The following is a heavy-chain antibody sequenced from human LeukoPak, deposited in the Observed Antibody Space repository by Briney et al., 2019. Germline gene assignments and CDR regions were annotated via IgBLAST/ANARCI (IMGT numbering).Heavy chain of an antibody. CDR3: ARDPWRRVFYYGMDV. CDR2: ISWNSGNI. D-gene: IGHD5-12*01. CDR1: GYTFDDYA. J-gene: IGHJ6*02. Sequence: PGGSLRLSCAASGYTFDDYAMHWVRQVPGKGLEWVSGISWNSGNIGYADSVKGRFTIPRDNAKNSLYLQMDSLRTEDTALYFCARDPWRRVFYYGMDVWGQGTTVAVSS. V-gene: IGHV3-9*01.